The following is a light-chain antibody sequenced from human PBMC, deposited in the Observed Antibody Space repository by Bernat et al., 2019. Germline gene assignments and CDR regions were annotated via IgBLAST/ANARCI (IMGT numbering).Light chain of an antibody. V-gene: IGKV3-20*01. CDR2: DTS. Sequence: EIVLTQSPGTLSLSPGDRATLSCRASQSVSSRFFAWYQQKPGQAPRLLIYDTSTRANGIPDRFSGSGSGTDFTLTISRLESEDFAVYFCQQYGNSPMYTFGQGTNLEIK. CDR3: QQYGNSPMYT. J-gene: IGKJ2*01. CDR1: QSVSSRF.